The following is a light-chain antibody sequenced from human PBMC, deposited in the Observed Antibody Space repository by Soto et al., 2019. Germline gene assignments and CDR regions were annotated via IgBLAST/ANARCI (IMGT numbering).Light chain of an antibody. Sequence: QSALTQPPSASGSPGQSVTISCTGTSSDVGGYNYVSWYQQHPGKAPKLMIYEVSKRPSGVPDRFSGSKSGNTASLTVSGLQAENEADYYRSSWRVFRTGTKLTV. CDR3: SSWRV. CDR2: EVS. V-gene: IGLV2-8*01. J-gene: IGLJ1*01. CDR1: SSDVGGYNY.